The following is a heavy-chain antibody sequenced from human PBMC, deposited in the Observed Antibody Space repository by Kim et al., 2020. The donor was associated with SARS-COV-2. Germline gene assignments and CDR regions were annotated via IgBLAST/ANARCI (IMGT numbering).Heavy chain of an antibody. CDR1: GGSISSGDYY. Sequence: SETLSLTCTVFGGSISSGDYYWSWIRQHPGRGLEWIGHIYNSGNTFYNPSLKSRLTISVDRSKTQFSLRLTSVTAADTAVYYCARKFDSWGQGTLVTVSS. V-gene: IGHV4-31*03. J-gene: IGHJ4*02. CDR3: ARKFDS. CDR2: IYNSGNT.